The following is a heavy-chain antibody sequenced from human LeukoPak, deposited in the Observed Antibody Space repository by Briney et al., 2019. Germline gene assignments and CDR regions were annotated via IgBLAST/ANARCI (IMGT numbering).Heavy chain of an antibody. V-gene: IGHV1-69*01. D-gene: IGHD3-10*01. CDR1: GGTFSSYA. Sequence: ASVKVSCTSSGGTFSSYAISWVRQAPGQGLEWMGGIIPMFRTANYAQKFQGRVTITADESTSTAYMELSSLRSEDTAVYYCARRVRRGVSHPPHYYYYYAMDVWGKGTTITVSA. J-gene: IGHJ6*04. CDR3: ARRVRRGVSHPPHYYYYYAMDV. CDR2: IIPMFRTA.